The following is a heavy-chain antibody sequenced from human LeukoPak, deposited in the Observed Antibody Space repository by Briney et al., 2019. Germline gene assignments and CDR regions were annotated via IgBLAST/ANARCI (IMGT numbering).Heavy chain of an antibody. CDR1: GFTFSNAW. J-gene: IGHJ4*02. D-gene: IGHD3-3*01. V-gene: IGHV3-15*01. CDR2: IKSKTDGGTT. CDR3: TTYYDLWSGYYMLHFDY. Sequence: GGSLRLSCAASGFTFSNAWMSWVRQAPGKGLEWVGRIKSKTDGGTTDYAAPVKGRFTISRDDSKNTLYLQMNSLKTEDTAVYYCTTYYDLWSGYYMLHFDYWGQGTLVTVSS.